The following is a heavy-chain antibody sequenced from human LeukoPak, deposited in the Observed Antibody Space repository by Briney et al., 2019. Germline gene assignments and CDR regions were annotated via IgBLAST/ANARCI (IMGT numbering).Heavy chain of an antibody. CDR3: AKAHIVVVVAATSPDY. V-gene: IGHV3-23*01. Sequence: GGSLRLSCAASGFTFSSYAMSWVRQAPGKGLEWVSAISGSGGSTYYADSVKGRFTISRDNSKNTLYLQMNSLRAEDTAVYYCAKAHIVVVVAATSPDYWGQGTLVTVSS. CDR2: ISGSGGST. J-gene: IGHJ4*02. CDR1: GFTFSSYA. D-gene: IGHD2-15*01.